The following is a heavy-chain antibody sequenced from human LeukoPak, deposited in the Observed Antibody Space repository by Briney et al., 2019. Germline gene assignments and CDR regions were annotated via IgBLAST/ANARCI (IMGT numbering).Heavy chain of an antibody. Sequence: PGGSLRLSCAASGFIFSSYWMNWVRQAPGKGLEWVANIKQDGSEKYYVDSVKGRFTISRDNAKNSLYLQMNSLRAEDTAVYYCARDLNSGSYFDYWGQGTLVTVSS. J-gene: IGHJ4*02. CDR3: ARDLNSGSYFDY. D-gene: IGHD1-26*01. V-gene: IGHV3-7*05. CDR1: GFIFSSYW. CDR2: IKQDGSEK.